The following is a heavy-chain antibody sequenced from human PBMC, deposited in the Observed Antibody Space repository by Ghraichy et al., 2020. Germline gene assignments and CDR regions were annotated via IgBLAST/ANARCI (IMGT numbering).Heavy chain of an antibody. Sequence: GGSLRLSCAASGFTFSSYAMHWVRQAPGKGLEWVAVISYDGSNKYYADSVKGRFTISRDNSKNTLYLQMNSLRAEDTAVYYCARSPSRYSSSSSGITDYWGQGTLVTVSS. CDR3: ARSPSRYSSSSSGITDY. D-gene: IGHD6-6*01. J-gene: IGHJ4*02. CDR2: ISYDGSNK. V-gene: IGHV3-30*04. CDR1: GFTFSSYA.